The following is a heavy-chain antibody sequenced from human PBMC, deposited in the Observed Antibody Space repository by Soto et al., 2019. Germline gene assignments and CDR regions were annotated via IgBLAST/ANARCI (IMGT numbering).Heavy chain of an antibody. CDR2: IYYSGST. J-gene: IGHJ3*02. Sequence: PSETLSLTCTVSGGSISSYYWSWIRQPPGKGLEWIGYIYYSGSTNYSPSLKSRVTISVDTSKNQFSLKLSSVTAADTAVYYCARVFGPTVTSWYAFDIWGQGTMVNVSS. CDR3: ARVFGPTVTSWYAFDI. D-gene: IGHD4-17*01. V-gene: IGHV4-59*01. CDR1: GGSISSYY.